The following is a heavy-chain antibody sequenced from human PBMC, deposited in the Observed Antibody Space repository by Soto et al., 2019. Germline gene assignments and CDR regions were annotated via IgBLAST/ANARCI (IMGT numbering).Heavy chain of an antibody. CDR2: IYYSGST. J-gene: IGHJ4*02. V-gene: IGHV4-34*01. CDR3: VRAGSRYEGLYFDY. D-gene: IGHD3-10*01. CDR1: GGSFSGYY. Sequence: PSETLSLTCAVYGGSFSGYYWSWIRQPPGKGLEWIGDIYYSGSTNYNPSLKSRVTISVDTSKNQFSLKLSSVTAADTAVYYCVRAGSRYEGLYFDYWGQGTLVTVSS.